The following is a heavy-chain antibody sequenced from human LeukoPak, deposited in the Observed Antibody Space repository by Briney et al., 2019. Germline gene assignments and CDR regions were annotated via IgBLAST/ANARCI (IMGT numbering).Heavy chain of an antibody. J-gene: IGHJ4*02. CDR2: INHSGST. D-gene: IGHD3-10*01. V-gene: IGHV4-4*02. CDR1: GGSISSSNW. CDR3: ARGRNYGSGSYQY. Sequence: PSGTLSLTCAVSGGSISSSNWWSWVRQPPGKGLEWIGEINHSGSTNYNPSLKSRVTISVDTSKNQFSLKLSSVTAADTAVYYCARGRNYGSGSYQYWGQGTLVTVSS.